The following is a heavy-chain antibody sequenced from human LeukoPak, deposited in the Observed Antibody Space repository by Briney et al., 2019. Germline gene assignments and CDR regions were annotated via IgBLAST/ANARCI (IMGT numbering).Heavy chain of an antibody. CDR3: ARGRGQGRAQPQPLDY. CDR2: INHSGST. CDR1: GGSFSGYY. D-gene: IGHD1-14*01. V-gene: IGHV4-34*01. Sequence: SETLSLTCAVYGGSFSGYYWSWIRQPPGKGLEWIGEINHSGSTNYNPSLKSRVTISVDTSKNQFSLKLSSVTAADTAVYYCARGRGQGRAQPQPLDYWGQGTLVTVSS. J-gene: IGHJ4*02.